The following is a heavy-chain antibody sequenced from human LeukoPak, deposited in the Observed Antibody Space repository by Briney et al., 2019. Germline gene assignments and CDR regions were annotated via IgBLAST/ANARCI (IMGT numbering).Heavy chain of an antibody. CDR1: GYSFTSYW. Sequence: GESLKISCKGSGYSFTSYWIGWMRQMPGKGLEWMGIIYLGDSDTRYSPSFQGQVTISADKSISTAYLQWSSLKASDTAMYYCARGDNNLGAHMDYWGQGTLVSVSS. CDR2: IYLGDSDT. CDR3: ARGDNNLGAHMDY. D-gene: IGHD7-27*01. J-gene: IGHJ4*02. V-gene: IGHV5-51*01.